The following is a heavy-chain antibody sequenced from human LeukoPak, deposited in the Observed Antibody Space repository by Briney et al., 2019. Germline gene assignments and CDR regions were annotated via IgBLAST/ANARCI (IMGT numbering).Heavy chain of an antibody. Sequence: ASVTVSFTVSGYTLTELSMHWVRQAPGKGGEWMGGFDPEDGETIYAQNFQGRVTMTEHTSTHTAYMELSSLRSEDTAVYYCATERISIAGAFDIWGQGTMVTVSS. V-gene: IGHV1-24*01. CDR1: GYTLTELS. CDR2: FDPEDGET. CDR3: ATERISIAGAFDI. J-gene: IGHJ3*02. D-gene: IGHD6-6*01.